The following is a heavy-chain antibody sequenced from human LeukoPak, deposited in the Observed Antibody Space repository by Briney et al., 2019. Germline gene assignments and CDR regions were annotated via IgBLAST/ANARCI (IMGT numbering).Heavy chain of an antibody. J-gene: IGHJ4*02. CDR2: ISSNGGST. D-gene: IGHD5-24*01. CDR1: GFTFSSYA. Sequence: PGGSLRLSCAAAGFTFSSYAMSWVRPAPGKGLEWVSSISSNGGSTYYANSVKGRFTISRDNSKNTLYLQMNSLRAEDTAVYYCAKASKMDTILPPFDYWGQGTLVTVSS. CDR3: AKASKMDTILPPFDY. V-gene: IGHV3-23*01.